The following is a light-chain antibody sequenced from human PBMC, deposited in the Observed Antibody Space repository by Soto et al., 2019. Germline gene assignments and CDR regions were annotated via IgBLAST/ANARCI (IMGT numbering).Light chain of an antibody. CDR2: GVS. Sequence: EIVMTRSPATLSVSPGERATLSCRASQSVSSSYLAWYQHKPGQAPRLLMYGVSNRATGIPARFSGGGSGTDFTLTISSLEPEDFAVYYCQQRSDWPWTFGQGTKV. CDR1: QSVSSSY. V-gene: IGKV3D-20*02. J-gene: IGKJ1*01. CDR3: QQRSDWPWT.